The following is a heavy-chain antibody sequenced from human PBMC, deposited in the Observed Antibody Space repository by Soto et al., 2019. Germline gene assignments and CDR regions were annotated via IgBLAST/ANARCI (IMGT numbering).Heavy chain of an antibody. CDR2: IYYSGST. CDR3: ARRQGRYNWFDP. J-gene: IGHJ5*02. Sequence: QLQLQESGPGLVKPSETLSLTCTVSDGSISSSSYYWGWIRQPPGQGLEWMGSIYYSGSTYYNPSLMSRVTIYVATSKNQFSLKLRSVTAADTPVYYCARRQGRYNWFDPWGQGHLVTFAS. CDR1: DGSISSSSYY. V-gene: IGHV4-39*01.